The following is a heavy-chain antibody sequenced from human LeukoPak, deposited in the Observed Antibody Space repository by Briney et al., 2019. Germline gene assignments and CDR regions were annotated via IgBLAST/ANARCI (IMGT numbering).Heavy chain of an antibody. CDR1: GFTVSSNY. J-gene: IGHJ3*01. CDR3: AKDPNGDYIGAFDF. CDR2: IYTGGST. Sequence: GGSLRLSCAVSGFTVSSNYMSWVRQPPGKGLEWVSGIYTGGSTYSADSVKGRFTIFRDNSKNTLHLQMNTLRAEDTAVYYCAKDPNGDYIGAFDFWGQGTMVTVSS. V-gene: IGHV3-53*01. D-gene: IGHD4-17*01.